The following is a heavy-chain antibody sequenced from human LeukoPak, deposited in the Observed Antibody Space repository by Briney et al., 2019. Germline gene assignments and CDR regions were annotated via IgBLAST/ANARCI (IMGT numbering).Heavy chain of an antibody. CDR2: ISYDGSNK. J-gene: IGHJ6*02. Sequence: GGSLRLSCAASGFTFSSYAMHWVRQAPGKGLEWVAVISYDGSNKYYADSVKGRFTISRDNSKNTLYLQMNSLRAEDTAVYYCARLRYYGMDVWGQGTTVTVSS. CDR1: GFTFSSYA. V-gene: IGHV3-30-3*01. CDR3: ARLRYYGMDV.